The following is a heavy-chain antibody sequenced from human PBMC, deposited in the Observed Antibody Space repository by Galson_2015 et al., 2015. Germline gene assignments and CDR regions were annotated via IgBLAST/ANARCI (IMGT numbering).Heavy chain of an antibody. V-gene: IGHV3-23*01. CDR3: GKSYYYDSNPTPYYFDY. D-gene: IGHD3-22*01. Sequence: SLRLSCAASGFTFSSYAMSWVRQAPGKGLEWVSAISGSGGSTYYADSVKGRFTISRDNSKNTLYLQMNSLRAEDTAVYYCGKSYYYDSNPTPYYFDYWGQGTLVTVSS. CDR2: ISGSGGST. CDR1: GFTFSSYA. J-gene: IGHJ4*02.